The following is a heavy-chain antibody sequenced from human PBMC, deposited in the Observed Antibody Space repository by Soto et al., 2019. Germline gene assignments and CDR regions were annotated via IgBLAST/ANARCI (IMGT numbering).Heavy chain of an antibody. CDR1: GGTFSSYA. V-gene: IGHV1-69*06. J-gene: IGHJ6*02. D-gene: IGHD2-21*02. CDR2: IIPIFGTA. CDR3: ARGGRVAYCGGDCYSLYYGMDV. Sequence: QVQLVQSGAEVKKPGSSVKVSCKASGGTFSSYAISWVRQAPGQGLEWMGGIIPIFGTANYAQKFQGRVTITADKSTSTAYMELSSLGSEDTAVYYCARGGRVAYCGGDCYSLYYGMDVWGQGTTVTVSS.